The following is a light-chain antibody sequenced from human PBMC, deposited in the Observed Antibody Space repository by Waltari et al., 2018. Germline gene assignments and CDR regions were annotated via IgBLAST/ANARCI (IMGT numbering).Light chain of an antibody. CDR2: EVT. J-gene: IGLJ2*01. Sequence: QSALPQPASVSGSPGQSLIISCTGTSSDVGDYNYVSWYQQHPGKAPKLMIYEVTNRPSGVSNRFSGSKSGNTASLTISGLQAEDEADYYCSSYTSTSTVLFGGGTKLTVL. V-gene: IGLV2-14*01. CDR3: SSYTSTSTVL. CDR1: SSDVGDYNY.